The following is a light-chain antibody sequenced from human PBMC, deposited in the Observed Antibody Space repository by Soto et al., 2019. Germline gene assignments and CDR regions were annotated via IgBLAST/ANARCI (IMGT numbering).Light chain of an antibody. Sequence: GFSQSACTLSLSPGERATLSCGASQSVTGNYLAWYQQKPGQPPRLLIFGASTRATGIPDRFSGRESGTDFTLTITTLEPEDSAVYFCQQYASSPYTFGQGTKVDIK. CDR3: QQYASSPYT. CDR1: QSVTGNY. J-gene: IGKJ2*01. V-gene: IGKV3-20*01. CDR2: GAS.